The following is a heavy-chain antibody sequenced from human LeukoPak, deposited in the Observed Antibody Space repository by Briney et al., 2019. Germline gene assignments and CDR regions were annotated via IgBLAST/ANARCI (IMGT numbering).Heavy chain of an antibody. CDR1: GYIFSSYS. CDR2: INPSVGTT. D-gene: IGHD2/OR15-2a*01. CDR3: ARRSTKYYYFDF. J-gene: IGHJ4*02. Sequence: ASVKVSCKTSGYIFSSYSIHWVRQAPGQGLEWMGEINPSVGTTNNAQRFRGRVTVTRDTSTGTVYMDLSSLRSDDTAVYYCARRSTKYYYFDFWGQGTLVTVSS. V-gene: IGHV1-46*01.